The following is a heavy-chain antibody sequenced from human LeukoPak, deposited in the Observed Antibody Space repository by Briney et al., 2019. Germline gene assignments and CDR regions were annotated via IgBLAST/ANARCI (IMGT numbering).Heavy chain of an antibody. CDR1: GGSFSGYY. D-gene: IGHD3-10*01. V-gene: IGHV4-34*01. CDR3: ARDYNGSGSYSNWFDH. Sequence: SETLSLTCAVYGGSFSGYYWSWIRQPPGKGLEWIGEINHSGSTNYHPSLKSRVTISVDTSKNQFSLKLSSVTAADTAVYYCARDYNGSGSYSNWFDHWGQGTLVTVSS. J-gene: IGHJ5*02. CDR2: INHSGST.